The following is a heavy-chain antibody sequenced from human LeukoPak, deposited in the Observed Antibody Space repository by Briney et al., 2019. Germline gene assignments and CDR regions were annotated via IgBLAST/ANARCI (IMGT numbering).Heavy chain of an antibody. D-gene: IGHD1-26*01. CDR1: GGSISTSRYY. V-gene: IGHV4-39*01. J-gene: IGHJ4*02. Sequence: SETLSLTCTVSGGSISTSRYYWGWIRQPPGKGLEWIGSFYYTGSTYYNPSLKSRVTISVDTSKNQFSLRLSSVTAADTAFYYCVRPGIVGATAFDYWGQGTLVTVSS. CDR2: FYYTGST. CDR3: VRPGIVGATAFDY.